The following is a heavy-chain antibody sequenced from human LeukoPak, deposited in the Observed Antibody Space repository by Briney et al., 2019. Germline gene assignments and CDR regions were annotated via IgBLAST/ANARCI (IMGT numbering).Heavy chain of an antibody. CDR3: ARVPYSSSSGGDGY. V-gene: IGHV1-18*04. Sequence: ASVKVSCKASGYTFTGYYIHWVRQAPGQGLEWMGWISAYNGNTNYAQKLQGRVTMTTDTSTSTAYMELRSLRSDDTAVYYCARVPYSSSSGGDGYWGQGTLVTVSS. J-gene: IGHJ4*02. D-gene: IGHD6-6*01. CDR2: ISAYNGNT. CDR1: GYTFTGYY.